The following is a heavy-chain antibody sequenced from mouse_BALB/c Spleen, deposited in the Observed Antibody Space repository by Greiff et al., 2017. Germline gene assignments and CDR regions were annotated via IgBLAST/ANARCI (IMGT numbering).Heavy chain of an antibody. Sequence: EVHLVESGGDLVKPGGSLKLSCAASGFTFSSYGMSWVRQTPDKRLEWVATISSGGSTYYPDSVKGRFTISRDNARNILYLQMSSLRSEDTAMYYCARGNDYDGYFDYWGQGTTLTVSS. J-gene: IGHJ2*01. CDR1: GFTFSSYG. CDR2: ISSGGST. D-gene: IGHD2-4*01. CDR3: ARGNDYDGYFDY. V-gene: IGHV5-6-5*01.